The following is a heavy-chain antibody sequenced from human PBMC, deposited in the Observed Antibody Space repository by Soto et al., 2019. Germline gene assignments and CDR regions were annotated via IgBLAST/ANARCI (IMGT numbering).Heavy chain of an antibody. D-gene: IGHD5-12*01. CDR3: AKAVDIVPTPDMDV. J-gene: IGHJ6*02. V-gene: IGHV3-23*01. CDR2: ISGSGGRT. Sequence: EVQLLESGGGLVQPGGSLRLSCAASGFTFSRYAIIWVRQAPGKGLEWVSGISGSGGRTYYADSVKGRFTISRDNSKNTLYLQMNSLRAEDTALYYCAKAVDIVPTPDMDVWGQGTTVSVSS. CDR1: GFTFSRYA.